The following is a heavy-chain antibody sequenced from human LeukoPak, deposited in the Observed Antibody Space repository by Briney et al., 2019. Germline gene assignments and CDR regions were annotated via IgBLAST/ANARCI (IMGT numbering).Heavy chain of an antibody. V-gene: IGHV6-1*01. CDR3: ARQWCNGGSCYGDS. D-gene: IGHD2-15*01. J-gene: IGHJ4*02. CDR1: GDIVASDSAA. Sequence: SQTLSLTCAISGDIVASDSAAWNWIRHSPSRGLEWLGRTYYRSKWYNDYAVSLKSRITVNPDTSKNQFSLQLYSVTPEDTAVYYCARQWCNGGSCYGDSWGQGTLVTVSS. CDR2: TYYRSKWYN.